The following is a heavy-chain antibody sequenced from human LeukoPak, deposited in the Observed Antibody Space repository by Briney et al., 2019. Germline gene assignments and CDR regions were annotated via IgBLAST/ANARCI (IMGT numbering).Heavy chain of an antibody. CDR3: ASWGF. D-gene: IGHD7-27*01. V-gene: IGHV4-34*01. J-gene: IGHJ4*02. CDR2: INHSVST. Sequence: PSETLSLTCAVYGGSFSGYYWSWIRQPPGKGLEWIGEINHSVSTNYNPSLKSRVIISVDTSKNQFSLKLSSVTAADTAVYYCASWGFWGQGTLVTVSS. CDR1: GGSFSGYY.